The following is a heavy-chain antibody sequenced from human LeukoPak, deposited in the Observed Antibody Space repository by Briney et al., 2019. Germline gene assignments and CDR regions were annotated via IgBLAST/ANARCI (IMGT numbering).Heavy chain of an antibody. D-gene: IGHD3-9*01. CDR1: GFTFSSYA. Sequence: GGSLRLSCAASGFTFSSYAMSWVRQAPGKGLEWVANIKQDESEKYYADSVKGRFTISRDNAKSSLYLQMNSLRAEDTAIYYCARLSPWLIDYWGQGTLVTVSS. CDR3: ARLSPWLIDY. CDR2: IKQDESEK. V-gene: IGHV3-7*01. J-gene: IGHJ4*02.